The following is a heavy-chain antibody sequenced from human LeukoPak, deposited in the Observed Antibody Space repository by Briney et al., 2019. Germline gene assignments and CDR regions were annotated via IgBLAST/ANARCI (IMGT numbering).Heavy chain of an antibody. CDR2: MNPNSGNT. Sequence: ASVKVSCKASGYTFTSYGINWVRQATGQGLEWMGWMNPNSGNTGYAQKFQGRVTMTRNTSISTAYMELSSLRSEDTAVYYCARGTTHMVRGVIYYYYGMDVWGQGTTVTVSS. CDR3: ARGTTHMVRGVIYYYYGMDV. D-gene: IGHD3-10*01. V-gene: IGHV1-8*01. CDR1: GYTFTSYG. J-gene: IGHJ6*02.